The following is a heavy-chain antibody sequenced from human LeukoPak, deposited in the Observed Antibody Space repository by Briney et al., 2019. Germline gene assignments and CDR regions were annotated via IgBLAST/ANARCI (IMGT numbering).Heavy chain of an antibody. CDR3: ARGPTVSNYYYGMDV. D-gene: IGHD4-17*01. CDR2: IYYSGST. J-gene: IGHJ6*02. CDR1: GGSISSYY. Sequence: PSETLSLTCTVSGGSISSYYWSWIRHPPGKGLEWIGYIYYSGSTNYNPSLKSRVTMSVDTSKKQFSLKLSSVTAADTAVYFCARGPTVSNYYYGMDVWGQGTTVTVSS. V-gene: IGHV4-59*01.